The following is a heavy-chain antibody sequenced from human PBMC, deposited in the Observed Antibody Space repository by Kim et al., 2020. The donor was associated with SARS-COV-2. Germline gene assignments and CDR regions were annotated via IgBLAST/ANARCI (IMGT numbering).Heavy chain of an antibody. J-gene: IGHJ6*02. CDR2: ISGSGGST. Sequence: GGSLRLSCAASGFTFSSYAMSWVRQAPGKGLEWVSAISGSGGSTYYADSVKGRFTISRDNSKNTLYLQMNSLRAEDTAVYYCAKSYPVCTRLRFLEWLLYHYGMDVWGQRTTVTVSS. V-gene: IGHV3-23*01. D-gene: IGHD3-3*01. CDR1: GFTFSSYA. CDR3: AKSYPVCTRLRFLEWLLYHYGMDV.